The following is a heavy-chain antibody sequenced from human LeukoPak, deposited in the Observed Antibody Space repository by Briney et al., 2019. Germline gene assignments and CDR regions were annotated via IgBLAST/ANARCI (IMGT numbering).Heavy chain of an antibody. D-gene: IGHD6-25*01. CDR1: GFTFSSYE. V-gene: IGHV3-48*03. CDR2: ISTSGSTI. Sequence: PGGSLRLSCATSGFTFSSYEMNWVRQAPGKGLEWISYISTSGSTIYYADSAKGRFTISRDNAKNVLHLQMNSLRAEDTALYYCARTASSGRGNRFDPWGQGTLVTVSS. J-gene: IGHJ5*02. CDR3: ARTASSGRGNRFDP.